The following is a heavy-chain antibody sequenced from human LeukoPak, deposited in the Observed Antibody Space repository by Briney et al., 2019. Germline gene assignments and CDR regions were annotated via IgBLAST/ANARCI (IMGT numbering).Heavy chain of an antibody. CDR3: SRGYCSSTSCYLFGYYYMDV. V-gene: IGHV3-74*01. D-gene: IGHD2-2*01. J-gene: IGHJ6*03. CDR2: INSDGSST. Sequence: GGSLRLSCAASGFTFSSYWMHWVRQAPGKGLVWVSRINSDGSSTSYADSVKGRFTISRDNAKNTLYLQMNSLRAEDTAVYYWSRGYCSSTSCYLFGYYYMDVWGKGTTVTVSS. CDR1: GFTFSSYW.